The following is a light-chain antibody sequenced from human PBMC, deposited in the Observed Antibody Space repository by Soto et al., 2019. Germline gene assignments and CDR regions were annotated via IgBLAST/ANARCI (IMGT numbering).Light chain of an antibody. Sequence: DIQMTQSPSSLSASVGDRVTITCRASQGISKYIGWFQQKPGKAPKSLIYATSRLQSGVPTRFSGSGSGTDFTLTIRRLQPEDFATYYCQQYDSYPRTFGQGTKLE. V-gene: IGKV1-16*01. CDR3: QQYDSYPRT. CDR2: ATS. J-gene: IGKJ2*01. CDR1: QGISKY.